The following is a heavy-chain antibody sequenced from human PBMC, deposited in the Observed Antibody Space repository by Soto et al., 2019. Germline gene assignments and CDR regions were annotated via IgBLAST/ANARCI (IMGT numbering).Heavy chain of an antibody. Sequence: VVSLRRSCAASGITFSSYSMNFFRQAPGKGLEWVSSISSSSSYIYYADSVKGRFTISRDNAKNSLYLQMNSLRAEDTAVYYCARDTSRIAARPRFDPWGQGTLVSAPQ. CDR3: ARDTSRIAARPRFDP. CDR2: ISSSSSYI. V-gene: IGHV3-21*01. J-gene: IGHJ5*02. CDR1: GITFSSYS. D-gene: IGHD6-6*01.